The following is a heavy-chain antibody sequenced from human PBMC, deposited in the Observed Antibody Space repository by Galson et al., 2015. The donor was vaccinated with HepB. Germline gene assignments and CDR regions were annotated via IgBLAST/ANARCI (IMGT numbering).Heavy chain of an antibody. CDR3: ATGYYHDSSVYPNAFDI. Sequence: FRRLSCPASGFTLSHSYRTRVRQAQGKWREWVSPMYSLGSTYYSDSVKRQFTTSKDNSKNTPYLQINNLSPKDTTVYYWATGYYHDSSVYPNAFDIWGQGTMVTVSS. D-gene: IGHD3-22*01. CDR2: MYSLGST. CDR1: GFTLSHSY. V-gene: IGHV3-66*02. J-gene: IGHJ3*02.